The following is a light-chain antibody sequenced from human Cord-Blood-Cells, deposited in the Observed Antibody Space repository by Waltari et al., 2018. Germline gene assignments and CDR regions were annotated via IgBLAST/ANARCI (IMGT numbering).Light chain of an antibody. Sequence: AIQLTQSPSSLSASVGDSVTITCRASQGISSALAWYQQKPGKAPKLLSYDASSLESGVPSRFSGSGSGTDFTLTISSLQPEDFATYYCQQFNSYPQTFGQGTKLEIK. CDR3: QQFNSYPQT. CDR2: DAS. V-gene: IGKV1-13*02. J-gene: IGKJ2*01. CDR1: QGISSA.